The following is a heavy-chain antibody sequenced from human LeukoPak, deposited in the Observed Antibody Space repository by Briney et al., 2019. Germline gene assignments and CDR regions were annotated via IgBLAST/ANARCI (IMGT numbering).Heavy chain of an antibody. V-gene: IGHV3-20*04. CDR2: INWNGGST. D-gene: IGHD3-3*01. CDR1: GFTFDDYG. J-gene: IGHJ6*03. CDR3: ARDQSRITIFGVVRRMWYYYMDV. Sequence: GGSLRLYCAASGFTFDDYGMSWVRQAPGKGLEWVSGINWNGGSTGYADSVKGRFTISRDNAKNSLYLQMNSLRAEDTALYYCARDQSRITIFGVVRRMWYYYMDVWGKGTTVTVSS.